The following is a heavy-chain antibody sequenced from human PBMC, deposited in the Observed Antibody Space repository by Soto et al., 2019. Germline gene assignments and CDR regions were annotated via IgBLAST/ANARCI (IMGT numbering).Heavy chain of an antibody. CDR1: GGTFSSYA. V-gene: IGHV1-69*13. D-gene: IGHD2-21*02. Sequence: SVKVSCKASGGTFSSYAITWVRQAPGQGLEWMGGIIPIFGTANYAQKFQGRVTITADESTSTAYMELSSLRSEDTAVYYCARAGLAYCGGDCYLDYWGQGTLVTVSS. CDR3: ARAGLAYCGGDCYLDY. CDR2: IIPIFGTA. J-gene: IGHJ4*02.